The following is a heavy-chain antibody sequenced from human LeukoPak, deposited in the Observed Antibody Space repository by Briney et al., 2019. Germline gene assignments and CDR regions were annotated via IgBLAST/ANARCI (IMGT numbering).Heavy chain of an antibody. V-gene: IGHV3-7*01. CDR2: IKQDGSEK. CDR3: GRAMEY. CDR1: GFTFSNYW. D-gene: IGHD3-3*01. J-gene: IGHJ4*02. Sequence: GGSLRLSCAASGFTFSNYWMHWVRQAPGKGLEWVANIKQDGSEKHYVDSVKGRFTISRDNGKSSLYLQMNSLRAEDTAVYYCGRAMEYWGQGTLVTVSS.